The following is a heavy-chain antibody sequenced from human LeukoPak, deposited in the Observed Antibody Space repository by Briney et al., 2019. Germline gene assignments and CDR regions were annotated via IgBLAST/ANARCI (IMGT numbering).Heavy chain of an antibody. D-gene: IGHD2-15*01. V-gene: IGHV1-2*02. Sequence: ASVKVSCKASGYTFTGYYMHWVRQAPGQGLEWMGWINPNSGGTNYAQKFQGRVTMTRDTSISTAYMELSRLRSDDTAVYYCARGLTLYCSGGSCFHDLYYFDYWGQGTLVTVSS. CDR3: ARGLTLYCSGGSCFHDLYYFDY. CDR1: GYTFTGYY. J-gene: IGHJ4*02. CDR2: INPNSGGT.